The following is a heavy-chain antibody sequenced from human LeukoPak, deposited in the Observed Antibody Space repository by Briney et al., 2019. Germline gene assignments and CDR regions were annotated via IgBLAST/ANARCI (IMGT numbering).Heavy chain of an antibody. CDR1: GFTFDGYA. CDR2: ISWNGTKT. D-gene: IGHD1-1*01. Sequence: GGSLRLSCAASGFTFDGYAMHWVRQGPGKGLEWVALISWNGTKTYLAHSVRRRFNNSRTNSKHSLHLQMNSLRLEDTALYYCAKANIASGGTGWYFDLWSRGTLVTVSS. CDR3: AKANIASGGTGWYFDL. J-gene: IGHJ2*01. V-gene: IGHV3-43D*04.